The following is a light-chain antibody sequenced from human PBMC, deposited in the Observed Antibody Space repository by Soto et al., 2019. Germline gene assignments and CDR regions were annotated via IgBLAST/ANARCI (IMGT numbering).Light chain of an antibody. CDR1: QSVSSY. J-gene: IGKJ1*01. CDR2: DAS. Sequence: EILLTQSPATLSLSPGEIATLSCWASQSVSSYLAWYQHKPGQAPRLLIYDASNRATGIPARFSGSGSGTDFTLTISSLEPEDFAVYYCQQRSNWPWTFGQGTKVDIK. CDR3: QQRSNWPWT. V-gene: IGKV3-11*01.